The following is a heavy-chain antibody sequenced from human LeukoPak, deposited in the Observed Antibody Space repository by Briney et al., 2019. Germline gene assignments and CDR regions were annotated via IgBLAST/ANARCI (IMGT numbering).Heavy chain of an antibody. J-gene: IGHJ4*02. CDR3: AKDDARTYGPPKYYFDY. V-gene: IGHV3-23*01. CDR1: GFTFSSYA. CDR2: ISGSGGST. Sequence: GGFLRLSCAASGFTFSSYAMSWVRQAPGKGLEWVSAISGSGGSTYYADSVKGRFTISRDNSKNTLYLQMNSLRAEDTAVYYCAKDDARTYGPPKYYFDYWGQGTLVTVSS. D-gene: IGHD1-7*01.